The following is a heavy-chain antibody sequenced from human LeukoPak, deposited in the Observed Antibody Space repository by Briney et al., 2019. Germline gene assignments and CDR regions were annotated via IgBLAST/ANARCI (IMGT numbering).Heavy chain of an antibody. CDR3: ARERETTVTDYYYYGLDV. CDR1: GGSISSGYY. D-gene: IGHD4-17*01. J-gene: IGHJ6*02. V-gene: IGHV4-38-2*02. CDR2: IYPSGST. Sequence: SETLSLTCTVSGGSISSGYYWGWIRQPPGKGLEWIGSIYPSGSTYYNPSLKSRVTISADTSKNQFSLKLSSVTAADTAVYYCARERETTVTDYYYYGLDVWGQGTTVTVSS.